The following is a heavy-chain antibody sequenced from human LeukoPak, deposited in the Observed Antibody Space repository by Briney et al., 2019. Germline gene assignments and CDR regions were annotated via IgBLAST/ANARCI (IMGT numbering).Heavy chain of an antibody. D-gene: IGHD3-3*01. CDR3: AAVPVFGVFLHREPV. CDR1: GYTFTGYY. V-gene: IGHV1-2*02. J-gene: IGHJ6*04. Sequence: ASVKVSCKASGYTFTGYYMHWVRQAPGQGLEWMGWINPNSGGTNYAQKFQGRVTMTRDTSISTAYMELSRLRSDDTAVYFCAAVPVFGVFLHREPVWGKGPTVTVPS. CDR2: INPNSGGT.